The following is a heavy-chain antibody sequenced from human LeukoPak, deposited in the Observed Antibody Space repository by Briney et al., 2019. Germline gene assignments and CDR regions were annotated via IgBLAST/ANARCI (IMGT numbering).Heavy chain of an antibody. CDR2: INHSGST. CDR1: GGSFSGYY. V-gene: IGHV4-34*01. CDR3: ARDTSGDYYYGMDV. J-gene: IGHJ6*02. D-gene: IGHD2-21*01. Sequence: SETLSLTCAVYGGSFSGYYWSWIRQPPGKGLEWIGEINHSGSTNYNPSLKSRVAISVDTSKNQFSLKLSSVTAADTAVYYCARDTSGDYYYGMDVWGQGTTVTVSS.